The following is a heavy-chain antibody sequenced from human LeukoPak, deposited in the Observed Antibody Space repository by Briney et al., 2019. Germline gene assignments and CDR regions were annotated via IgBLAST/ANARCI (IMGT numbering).Heavy chain of an antibody. CDR2: IYYSGST. Sequence: SETLSLTCTVSGGSISSYYWSWIRQPPGKGLEWIGYIYYSGSTNYNPSLRSRVTISVDTSKNQFSLKLSSVTAADTAAYYCARHERESSGWKYFDYWGQGTLVTVSS. D-gene: IGHD6-19*01. J-gene: IGHJ4*02. V-gene: IGHV4-59*01. CDR1: GGSISSYY. CDR3: ARHERESSGWKYFDY.